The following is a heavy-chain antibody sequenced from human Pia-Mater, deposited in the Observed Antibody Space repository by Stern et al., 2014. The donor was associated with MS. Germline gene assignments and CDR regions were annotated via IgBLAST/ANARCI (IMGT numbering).Heavy chain of an antibody. CDR1: GGTFNVYA. D-gene: IGHD3-9*01. CDR2: IIPIFGTA. Sequence: QLQLQESGAEVKKPGSSVKVSCKASGGTFNVYAINWLRQAPGQGLEWMGGIIPIFGTANYAQKFQGRVTITADESTRTSSMQLSSLRYDDTAVYYCARDGRHTDNYGLDVWGQGTTVTVSS. CDR3: ARDGRHTDNYGLDV. J-gene: IGHJ6*02. V-gene: IGHV1-69*01.